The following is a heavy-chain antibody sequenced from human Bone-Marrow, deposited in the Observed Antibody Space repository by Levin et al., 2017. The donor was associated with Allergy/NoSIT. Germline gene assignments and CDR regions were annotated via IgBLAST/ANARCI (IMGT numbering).Heavy chain of an antibody. CDR2: ISYDGGNK. CDR3: ARVDVGYNNGYFDY. D-gene: IGHD5-24*01. V-gene: IGHV3-30-3*01. CDR1: GFTFTTYA. J-gene: IGHJ4*02. Sequence: GGSLRLSCAASGFTFTTYAMHWVRQAPGKGLEWVALISYDGGNKYYADSVKGRFTVSRDSSKNTLYVQMNSLRTEDTAVYYCARVDVGYNNGYFDYWGQGTLVTVSS.